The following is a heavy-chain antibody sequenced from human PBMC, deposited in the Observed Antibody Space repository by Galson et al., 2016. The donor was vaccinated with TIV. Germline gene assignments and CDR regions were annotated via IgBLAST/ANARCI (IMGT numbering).Heavy chain of an antibody. CDR3: ARESDCSSGTCYSRAFDD. V-gene: IGHV1-18*04. J-gene: IGHJ4*02. CDR2: ISASNGDT. Sequence: SVKVSCKASGYTFGNYGISWMQQAPGQGLEWVGWISASNGDTNYARKFQGRITMTKDTFTSTVFMELRSLRSEDTAVFYCARESDCSSGTCYSRAFDDWGQGTPVTVSS. CDR1: GYTFGNYG. D-gene: IGHD2-2*02.